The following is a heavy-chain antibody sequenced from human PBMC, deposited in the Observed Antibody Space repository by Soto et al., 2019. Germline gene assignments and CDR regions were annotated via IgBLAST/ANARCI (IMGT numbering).Heavy chain of an antibody. CDR1: GFTFSSYG. CDR2: ISYDGSNK. D-gene: IGHD6-19*01. V-gene: IGHV3-30*03. CDR3: ARAVAVPADFDY. Sequence: PGGSLRLSCAASGFTFSSYGMHWVRQAPGKGLEWVAVISYDGSNKYYAESVKGRFTISRDNSKNTLYLQMNSLRAEDTAVYYCARAVAVPADFDYWGQGTLVTVSS. J-gene: IGHJ4*02.